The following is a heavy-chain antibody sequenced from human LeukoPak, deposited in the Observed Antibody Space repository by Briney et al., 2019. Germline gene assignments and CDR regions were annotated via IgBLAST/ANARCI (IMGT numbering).Heavy chain of an antibody. J-gene: IGHJ3*02. CDR1: GGTFSSYA. D-gene: IGHD2-2*01. Sequence: ASVKVSCKASGGTFSSYAISWVRQAPGQGLEWMGGIIPIFGTANYAQKLQGRVTITADESTSTAYMELSSLRSEDTAVYYCASALDCSSTSCSGRVAFDIWDQGTMVTVSS. V-gene: IGHV1-69*13. CDR2: IIPIFGTA. CDR3: ASALDCSSTSCSGRVAFDI.